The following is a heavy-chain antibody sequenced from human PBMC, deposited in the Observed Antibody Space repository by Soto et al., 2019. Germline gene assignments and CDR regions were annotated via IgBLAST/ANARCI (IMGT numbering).Heavy chain of an antibody. V-gene: IGHV4-31*03. J-gene: IGHJ6*02. CDR1: GGSIRSGGYY. Sequence: QVQLQESGPGLVKPSQTLSLTCTVSGGSIRSGGYYWSWIRQHPGKGLEWSGYIYYSGSTYYNPPLKSRVSISVETAKIPFSRRLNSVTAAGTAVDCGARVCGGDCHHGMDVWRHGNTVTISS. CDR2: IYYSGST. D-gene: IGHD2-21*02. CDR3: ARVCGGDCHHGMDV.